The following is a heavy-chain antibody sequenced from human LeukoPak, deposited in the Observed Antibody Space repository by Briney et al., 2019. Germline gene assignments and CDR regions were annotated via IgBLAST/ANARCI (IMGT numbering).Heavy chain of an antibody. Sequence: GGSLRLSCAASGFTFDDYAVHWVRQAPGKGLEWVSGISWNSGSIGYADSVKGRFTISRDNAKNSLYLQMNSLRAEDTALYYCAKVSSGWDLDYWGQGTLVTVSS. CDR2: ISWNSGSI. CDR3: AKVSSGWDLDY. CDR1: GFTFDDYA. D-gene: IGHD6-19*01. V-gene: IGHV3-9*01. J-gene: IGHJ4*02.